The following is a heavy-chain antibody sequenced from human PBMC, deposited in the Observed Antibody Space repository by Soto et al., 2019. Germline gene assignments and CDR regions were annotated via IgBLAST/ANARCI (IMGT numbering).Heavy chain of an antibody. D-gene: IGHD1-26*01. CDR3: AREGYEVGATAEAYYFHY. V-gene: IGHV1-69*13. Sequence: GASVKVSCKASGGTFSSYEISWVRQAPGQGLEWMGGIIPIFGTANYAQKFQGRVTITADESTSTAYMELSSLRSEDTAVYYCAREGYEVGATAEAYYFHYSGPGTMATIYS. CDR2: IIPIFGTA. J-gene: IGHJ4*02. CDR1: GGTFSSYE.